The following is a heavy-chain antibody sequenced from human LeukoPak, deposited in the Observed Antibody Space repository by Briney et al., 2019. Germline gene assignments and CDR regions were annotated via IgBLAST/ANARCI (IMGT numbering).Heavy chain of an antibody. CDR2: ISAYNGNT. V-gene: IGHV1-18*01. CDR1: GYTFTSYG. Sequence: ASVKVSCKASGYTFTSYGISWVRQAPGQGLEWMGWISAYNGNTNYAQKLQGRVTMTTDTSTSTAYMELRSLRSDDTAVYYCARDGRYCSSTSCPGAHWGQGTLVTVSS. CDR3: ARDGRYCSSTSCPGAH. D-gene: IGHD2-2*01. J-gene: IGHJ4*02.